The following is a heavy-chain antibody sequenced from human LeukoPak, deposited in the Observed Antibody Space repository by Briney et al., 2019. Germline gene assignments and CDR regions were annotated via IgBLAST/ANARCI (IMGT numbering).Heavy chain of an antibody. D-gene: IGHD3-22*01. CDR1: GFTFSSYE. J-gene: IGHJ4*02. V-gene: IGHV3-48*03. CDR3: ARELYDSSGYYYY. CDR2: ISSSGSTI. Sequence: GGLRLSCAASGFTFSSYEMNWVRQAPGKGLEWVSHISSSGSTIYYADSVKGRFTISRDNAKNSLYLQMNSLRDEDTAVYYCARELYDSSGYYYYWGQGTLVTVSS.